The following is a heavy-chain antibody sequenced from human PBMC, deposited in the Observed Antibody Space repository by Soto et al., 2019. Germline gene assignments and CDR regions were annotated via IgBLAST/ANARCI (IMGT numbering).Heavy chain of an antibody. CDR1: GFTFSSYA. Sequence: QVQLVESGGGVVQPGRSLRLSCAASGFTFSSYAMHWVRQAPGKGLEWVAVISYDGSNKYYADSVKGRFTISRDNSKNTLYLQMNSLRAEDTAVYYCVFPTLDDSSGYFWGQGTLVTVSS. J-gene: IGHJ4*02. V-gene: IGHV3-30-3*01. CDR3: VFPTLDDSSGYF. CDR2: ISYDGSNK. D-gene: IGHD3-22*01.